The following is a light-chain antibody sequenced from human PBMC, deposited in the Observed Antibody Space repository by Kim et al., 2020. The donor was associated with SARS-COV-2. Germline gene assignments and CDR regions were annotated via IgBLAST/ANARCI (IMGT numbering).Light chain of an antibody. Sequence: FMLTQPHSVSESPGKTVTISCTRSSGSIDDNYVQWYQQRPGGVPTTVIYEDDQRPPGVSDRFSGSIDNSSNSASLTISGLRTEDEADYYCQSYNRDNVLFGGGTQLTVL. V-gene: IGLV6-57*04. J-gene: IGLJ2*01. CDR1: SGSIDDNY. CDR3: QSYNRDNVL. CDR2: EDD.